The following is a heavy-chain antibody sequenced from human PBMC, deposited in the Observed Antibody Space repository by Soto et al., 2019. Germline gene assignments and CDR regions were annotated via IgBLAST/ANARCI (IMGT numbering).Heavy chain of an antibody. J-gene: IGHJ4*02. CDR1: GFTFSAAA. CDR3: TASPY. CDR2: IRSKTNNYVT. Sequence: VGSLRLSCVGSGFTFSAAAIHWVRQAPGPGLEWVGRIRSKTNNYVTAFSASVEGRFTLSRDDSRNTTYLDMQSLRVEDTAVYFCTASPYWGQGTLVTVSS. V-gene: IGHV3-73*01.